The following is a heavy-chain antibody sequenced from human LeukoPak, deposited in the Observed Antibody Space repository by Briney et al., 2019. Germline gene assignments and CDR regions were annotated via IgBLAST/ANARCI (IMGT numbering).Heavy chain of an antibody. V-gene: IGHV3-21*01. J-gene: IGHJ4*02. CDR2: ISSSSSYI. CDR3: ARSPQYYYDSSGYYCEH. Sequence: GGSLRLFCAASGFTFSSYSMNWVRQAPGKGLEWVSSISSSSSYIYYADSVKGRFTISRDNAKNSLYLQMNSLRAEDTAVYYCARSPQYYYDSSGYYCEHWGQGTLVTVSS. CDR1: GFTFSSYS. D-gene: IGHD3-22*01.